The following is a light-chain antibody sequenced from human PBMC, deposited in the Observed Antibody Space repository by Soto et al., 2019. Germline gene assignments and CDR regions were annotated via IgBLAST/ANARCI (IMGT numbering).Light chain of an antibody. V-gene: IGLV6-57*01. J-gene: IGLJ3*02. Sequence: NFMLTQPHSVSGSPGKTVIISCTRSSGSIASNYVQWYQQRPGSSPTTVIYEDNQRPSGVPDRFSGSIDSSSNSASLTISRLETEDAADYYCQSYDATNQVFGGGTKVTVL. CDR1: SGSIASNY. CDR2: EDN. CDR3: QSYDATNQV.